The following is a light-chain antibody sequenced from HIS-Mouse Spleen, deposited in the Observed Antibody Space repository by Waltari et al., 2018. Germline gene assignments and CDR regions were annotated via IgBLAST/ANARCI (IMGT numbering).Light chain of an antibody. CDR1: SLPQKY. Sequence: SYELTQPPSVSVSPGQTARITCSGDSLPQKYAYWYQQKSGQAPVLVIYEDSKRPSGSPERFSGSSPGTMATLAISGAQVEDEAGYYCYSTDSSGNHRVFGGGTKLTVL. V-gene: IGLV3-10*01. J-gene: IGLJ2*01. CDR3: YSTDSSGNHRV. CDR2: EDS.